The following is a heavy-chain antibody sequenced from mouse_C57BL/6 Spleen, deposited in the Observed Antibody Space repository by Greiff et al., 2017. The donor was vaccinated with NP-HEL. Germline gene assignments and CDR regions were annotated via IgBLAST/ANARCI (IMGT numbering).Heavy chain of an antibody. Sequence: VKVVESGAELVRPGASVKLSCKASGYTFTDYYINWVKQRPGQGLEWIARIYPGSGNTYYNEKFKGKATLTAEKSSSTAYMQLSSLTSEDSAVYFCAREEYYGSSGYFDVWGTGTTVTVSS. V-gene: IGHV1-76*01. J-gene: IGHJ1*03. CDR1: GYTFTDYY. D-gene: IGHD1-1*01. CDR3: AREEYYGSSGYFDV. CDR2: IYPGSGNT.